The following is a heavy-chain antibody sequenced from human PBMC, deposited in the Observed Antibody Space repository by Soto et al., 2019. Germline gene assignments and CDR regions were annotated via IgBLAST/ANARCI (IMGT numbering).Heavy chain of an antibody. V-gene: IGHV4-31*03. Sequence: PSETVSVTCTVSCGSIISGGYYWSCIRQHPGKGLEWIGYIYYSGSTYYNPSLKSRVTISVDTSKNQFSLKLSSVTAADPAVYYCARGYRDGYSFDYWGQGTLVTVSS. CDR2: IYYSGST. J-gene: IGHJ4*02. CDR3: ARGYRDGYSFDY. CDR1: CGSIISGGYY. D-gene: IGHD2-21*01.